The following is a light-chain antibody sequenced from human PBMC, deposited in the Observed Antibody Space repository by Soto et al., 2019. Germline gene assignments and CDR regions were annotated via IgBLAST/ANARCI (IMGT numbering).Light chain of an antibody. CDR3: QQYGRATWT. CDR1: QSVSSSY. CDR2: GAS. J-gene: IGKJ1*01. V-gene: IGKV3-20*01. Sequence: EIGLTQSPGTLSLSPGERATLSCRARQSVSSSYLAWYQQKPGQAPRLLLYGASSRATGIPDRFSGSGSGPDFTLTISRLEPEEFAVYYCQQYGRATWTFGQGTKVEIK.